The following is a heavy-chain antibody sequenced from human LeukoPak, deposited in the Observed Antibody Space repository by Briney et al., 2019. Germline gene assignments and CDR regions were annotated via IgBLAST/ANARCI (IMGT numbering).Heavy chain of an antibody. CDR3: AREGFSNYYYFDS. V-gene: IGHV3-64*01. J-gene: IGHJ4*02. CDR2: ITSNGGRT. CDR1: GFTFRSYA. Sequence: GGSLRLSCVASGFTFRSYAMHWVRQAPGKGLEYVSTITSNGGRTHYASSVEGRFTISRDNSKNTLFLQMGSLRTEDMAIYYCAREGFSNYYYFDSWGLGTLVTVSS. D-gene: IGHD5-24*01.